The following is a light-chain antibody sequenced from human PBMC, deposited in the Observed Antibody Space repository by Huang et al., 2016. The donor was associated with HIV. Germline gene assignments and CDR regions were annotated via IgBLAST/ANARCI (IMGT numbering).Light chain of an antibody. CDR2: GAS. Sequence: IQMAQSPPSLSASVGDRVTISCRASQNIFKFLNWYKQKPGKAPKVLIYGASSLHTEVPSRFSGSGSGTDFTLTISNVQPEDVGIYYCQQSYDSPRTFFGGGTRLDLK. J-gene: IGKJ4*01. CDR3: QQSYDSPRTF. CDR1: QNIFKF. V-gene: IGKV1-39*01.